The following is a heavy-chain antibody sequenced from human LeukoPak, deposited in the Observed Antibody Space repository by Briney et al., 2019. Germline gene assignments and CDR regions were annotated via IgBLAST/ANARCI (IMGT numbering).Heavy chain of an antibody. Sequence: GASVKASCKASGYTFTSYDINWVRQATGQGLEWMGWMNPNSGNTGYAQKFQGRVTMTRNTSISTAYMELSSLRSEDTAVYYCARARYCSSTSCPKGGKNWFDPWGQGTLVTVSS. CDR3: ARARYCSSTSCPKGGKNWFDP. J-gene: IGHJ5*02. D-gene: IGHD2-2*01. CDR1: GYTFTSYD. V-gene: IGHV1-8*01. CDR2: MNPNSGNT.